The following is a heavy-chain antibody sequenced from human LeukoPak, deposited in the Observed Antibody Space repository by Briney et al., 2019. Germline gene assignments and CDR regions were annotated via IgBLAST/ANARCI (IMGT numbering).Heavy chain of an antibody. CDR2: ISGSGGST. Sequence: PGGSLRLSCAASGFTFSSHGMSWVRQAPGKGLEWVSAISGSGGSTYYADSGKGRFTISRDNSKNTLYLQMNSLRAEDTAVYYCAKLGGTVTTRFVYYYYYMDVWAKGPRSPSP. D-gene: IGHD4-11*01. CDR1: GFTFSSHG. CDR3: AKLGGTVTTRFVYYYYYMDV. V-gene: IGHV3-23*01. J-gene: IGHJ6*03.